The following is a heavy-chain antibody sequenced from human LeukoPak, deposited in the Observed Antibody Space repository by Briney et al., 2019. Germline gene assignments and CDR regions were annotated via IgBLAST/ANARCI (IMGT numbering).Heavy chain of an antibody. V-gene: IGHV3-48*01. J-gene: IGHJ4*02. D-gene: IGHD4-11*01. CDR2: ISSSSTI. Sequence: GGSLRLSCAASGFTFSSYSMNWVRQAPGKGLEWVSYISSSSTIYYADSVKGRFTISRDNAKNSLYLQMNSLRAEDTAVYYCARVGRESNFNYWGQGTLVTVSS. CDR1: GFTFSSYS. CDR3: ARVGRESNFNY.